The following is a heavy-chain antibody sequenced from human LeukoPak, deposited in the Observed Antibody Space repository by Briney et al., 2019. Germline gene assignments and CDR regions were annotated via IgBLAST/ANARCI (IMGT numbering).Heavy chain of an antibody. J-gene: IGHJ3*02. V-gene: IGHV7-4-1*02. D-gene: IGHD3-10*01. Sequence: ASVKVSCKASGYTFTSYAMNWVRQAPGQGLEWMGWINTNTGNSTYAQGFTGRFVFSLDTSVSTAYLQISSLKAEDTAVYYCARVGFGELSPCAFDIWGQGTMVTVSS. CDR1: GYTFTSYA. CDR2: INTNTGNS. CDR3: ARVGFGELSPCAFDI.